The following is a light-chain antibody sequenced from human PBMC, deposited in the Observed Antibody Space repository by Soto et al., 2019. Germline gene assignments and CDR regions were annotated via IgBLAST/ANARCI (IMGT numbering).Light chain of an antibody. CDR3: QQYGSSPPYT. V-gene: IGKV3-20*01. J-gene: IGKJ2*01. Sequence: EVVLTQSPGTLSLSPGERATLSCRASQTVNNNYFAWYQQKPGQAPRLLIFGSSDRATGIPDRFSGSGSGTDFTLTISILEPDDFAVYYCQQYGSSPPYTFGQGTKLEIK. CDR1: QTVNNNY. CDR2: GSS.